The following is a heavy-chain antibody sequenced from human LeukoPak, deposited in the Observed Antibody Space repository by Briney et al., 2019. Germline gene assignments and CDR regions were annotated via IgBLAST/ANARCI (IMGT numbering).Heavy chain of an antibody. CDR2: INHSGST. V-gene: IGHV4-34*01. Sequence: SETLSLTCAAYGGSFSGYYLGWVRQPPGKGLEWVGEINHSGSTNYTPSLKSRFTISVDTSKNQFSLSLSSVTAADTALYYCARGTRLRLRDFDYWGQETLVSVSS. CDR1: GGSFSGYY. J-gene: IGHJ4*02. D-gene: IGHD5-12*01. CDR3: ARGTRLRLRDFDY.